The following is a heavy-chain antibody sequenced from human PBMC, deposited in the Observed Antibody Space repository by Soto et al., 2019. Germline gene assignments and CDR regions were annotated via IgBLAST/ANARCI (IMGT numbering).Heavy chain of an antibody. J-gene: IGHJ4*02. CDR3: TYTQLRTTDY. V-gene: IGHV2-5*02. D-gene: IGHD7-27*01. Sequence: QITLKESGPTLVKPTQTLTLTCTFSGFSLSTSGVGVGWIRQPPGKALEWLAVIYWDDDKRYSPSLKSRLTITKDTSKNQVVLTMANMDPVDTATYYCTYTQLRTTDYWGQGTLVTVSS. CDR2: IYWDDDK. CDR1: GFSLSTSGVG.